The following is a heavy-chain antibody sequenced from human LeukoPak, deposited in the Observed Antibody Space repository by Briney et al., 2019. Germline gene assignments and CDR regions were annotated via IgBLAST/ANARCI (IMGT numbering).Heavy chain of an antibody. CDR3: VKARYFDWELNFDY. CDR1: GFTFSSYE. D-gene: IGHD3-9*01. V-gene: IGHV3-53*01. J-gene: IGHJ4*02. Sequence: GGSLRLSCAASGFTFSSYEMNWVRQAPGKGLEWVSIIYSGGSTFYADSVKGRFTISRDNSKDTLYLQMNNLRGEDTAVYYCVKARYFDWELNFDYWGQGALVTVSS. CDR2: IYSGGST.